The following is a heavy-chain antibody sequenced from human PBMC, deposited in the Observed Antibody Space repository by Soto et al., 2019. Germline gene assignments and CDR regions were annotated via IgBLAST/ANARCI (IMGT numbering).Heavy chain of an antibody. CDR2: VYYSGTT. V-gene: IGHV4-61*01. D-gene: IGHD3-22*01. Sequence: SETLSLTCTVSGGSFKSGSYSWSWIRQPPGKGLEWIGYVYYSGTTNYNPFLKSRVTLSLDKSKNQFSLKMNSVTAADTAVYYCARGYYYDSSGYSYYYYYGMDVWGQGTTVTVSS. J-gene: IGHJ6*02. CDR1: GGSFKSGSYS. CDR3: ARGYYYDSSGYSYYYYYGMDV.